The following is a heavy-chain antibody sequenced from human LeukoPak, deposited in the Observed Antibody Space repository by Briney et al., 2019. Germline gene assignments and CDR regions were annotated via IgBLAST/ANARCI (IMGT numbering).Heavy chain of an antibody. J-gene: IGHJ3*02. CDR2: IYPGDSDT. Sequence: GESLKISCKGSGYIFTSYWIGWVRQMPGKGLEWMAIIYPGDSDTRYSPSFQGQVTISADKSISTAYLQWSSLKASDTAMYYCARLRYGDGPSGAFDIWGQGTMVSVSS. CDR1: GYIFTSYW. CDR3: ARLRYGDGPSGAFDI. V-gene: IGHV5-51*01. D-gene: IGHD4-17*01.